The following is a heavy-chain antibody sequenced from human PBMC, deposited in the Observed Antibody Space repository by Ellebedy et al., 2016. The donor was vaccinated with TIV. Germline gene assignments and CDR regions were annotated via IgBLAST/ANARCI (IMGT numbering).Heavy chain of an antibody. V-gene: IGHV4-59*08. CDR1: GGPTIPYY. CDR3: ARSQGYKFDH. Sequence: MPSETLSLTFTVPGGPTIPYYWSWFRQPPGKGLEWIGYIAYSGSTYYTPSLKSRVTISVDTSKNQFSLRLSSVTAADTAVYYCARSQGYKFDHWGQGTLVTVSS. D-gene: IGHD5-24*01. J-gene: IGHJ4*02. CDR2: IAYSGST.